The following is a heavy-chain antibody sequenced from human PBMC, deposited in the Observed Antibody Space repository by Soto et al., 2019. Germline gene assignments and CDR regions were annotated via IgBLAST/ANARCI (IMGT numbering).Heavy chain of an antibody. CDR2: IWYDGSKE. CDR1: GFTFSGFG. D-gene: IGHD3-22*01. V-gene: IGHV3-33*01. Sequence: QVQLVESGGGVVQPGRSLRLSCAASGFTFSGFGMHWIRQAPGKGLEWVAVIWYDGSKEYYVDSVKGRFTISRDNSKNILYLQINSLRAEDTAVYYCATGFYSSSIDHWGQGTLVTVTS. J-gene: IGHJ4*02. CDR3: ATGFYSSSIDH.